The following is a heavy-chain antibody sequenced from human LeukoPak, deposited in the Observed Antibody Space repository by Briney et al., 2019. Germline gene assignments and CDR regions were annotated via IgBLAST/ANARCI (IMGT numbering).Heavy chain of an antibody. Sequence: GGSLRLSCAASGFTFSNYWMIWVRQAPGRGLEWVGNIKQDGSEKRYADSVRGRFTISRDNAQTSLYLQMNSLRAEDTAVYYCARASKPWLQLTWGQGTLVTVSS. V-gene: IGHV3-7*05. CDR2: IKQDGSEK. D-gene: IGHD5-24*01. CDR3: ARASKPWLQLT. CDR1: GFTFSNYW. J-gene: IGHJ5*02.